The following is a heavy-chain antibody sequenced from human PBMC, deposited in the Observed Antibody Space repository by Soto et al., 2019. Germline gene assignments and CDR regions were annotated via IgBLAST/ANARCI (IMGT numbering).Heavy chain of an antibody. V-gene: IGHV4-39*01. J-gene: IGHJ6*03. CDR2: IYYSGST. CDR3: ARHGRYFDWLSPPYYMDV. Sequence: QLQLQESGPGLVKPSETLSLTCTVSGGSISSSSYYWGWIRQPPGKGLEWIGSIYYSGSTYCNPSLKSRVTISVDTSKNQFSLKLSSVTAADTAVYYCARHGRYFDWLSPPYYMDVWGKGTTVTVSS. D-gene: IGHD3-9*01. CDR1: GGSISSSSYY.